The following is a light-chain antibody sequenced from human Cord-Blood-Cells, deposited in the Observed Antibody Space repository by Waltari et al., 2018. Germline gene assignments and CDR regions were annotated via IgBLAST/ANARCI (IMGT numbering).Light chain of an antibody. V-gene: IGLV2-23*01. CDR1: SSAVGRYNL. J-gene: IGLJ2*01. CDR3: CSYAGSSTSVV. CDR2: EGS. Sequence: QSALTQPASVSGSPGQSTTISCTGTSSAVGRYNLVSWYQQHPGKAPKLMIYEGSKRPSGVSNRFSGSKSGNTASLTISGLQAEDEADYYCCSYAGSSTSVVFGGGTKLTVL.